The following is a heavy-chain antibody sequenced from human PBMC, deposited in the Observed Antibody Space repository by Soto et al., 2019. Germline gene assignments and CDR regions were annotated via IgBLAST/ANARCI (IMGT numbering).Heavy chain of an antibody. V-gene: IGHV1-18*01. D-gene: IGHD2-2*01. CDR3: ARIRSRTDTPEARIDF. J-gene: IGHJ4*02. Sequence: QIQLVQAGSEVKTPVASVKVSCKVSGYTFTRYGISWVRQAPGQGLEWVGWSSPYNVTRNYTESLQGRVTLTTDTSTSTAYMELKSLTSNDTAVYFCARIRSRTDTPEARIDFWGQGSLVTVSS. CDR2: SSPYNVTR. CDR1: GYTFTRYG.